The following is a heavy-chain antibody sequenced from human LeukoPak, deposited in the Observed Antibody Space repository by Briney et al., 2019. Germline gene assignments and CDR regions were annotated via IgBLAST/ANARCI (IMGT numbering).Heavy chain of an antibody. V-gene: IGHV1-3*01. Sequence: GASVKVSCKASGYTFTSYAMHWVRQAPGQRLEWMGWINAGNGNTKYSQKFQGKVTITRDTSASTAYMELSSLRSEDTAVYYGAREVVATIGAWFDPWGQGTLVTVSS. J-gene: IGHJ5*02. CDR2: INAGNGNT. CDR1: GYTFTSYA. CDR3: AREVVATIGAWFDP. D-gene: IGHD5-12*01.